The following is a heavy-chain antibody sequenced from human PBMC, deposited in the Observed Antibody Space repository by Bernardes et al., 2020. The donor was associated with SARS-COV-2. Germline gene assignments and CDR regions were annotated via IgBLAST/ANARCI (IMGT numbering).Heavy chain of an antibody. CDR1: GFTFSTCA. V-gene: IGHV3-23*01. J-gene: IGHJ4*02. Sequence: GGSLRLSCGAAGFTFSTCAMHWVRQTPGKGLEWVSGISVGSYHLYYADSVKGRFTISRDDSKNTLSLQMNSLRAEDTAVYYCAKGFKFTGGGIDYWGQG. D-gene: IGHD2-8*02. CDR3: AKGFKFTGGGIDY. CDR2: ISVGSYHL.